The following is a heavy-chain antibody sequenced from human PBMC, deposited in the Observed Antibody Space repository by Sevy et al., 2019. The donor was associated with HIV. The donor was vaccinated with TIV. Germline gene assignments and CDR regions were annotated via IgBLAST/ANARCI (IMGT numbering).Heavy chain of an antibody. CDR3: ARDLPQYYGSGSYYDAFDI. Sequence: QLGGSLRLSCEASGFTFSTYGMHWVRQAPGKGLEWVALIWYDGSNKYYADSVKGRFTISRDNSKNTLYLQMNSLRAEDTAVYYCARDLPQYYGSGSYYDAFDIWGQGTMVTVSS. CDR1: GFTFSTYG. J-gene: IGHJ3*02. CDR2: IWYDGSNK. D-gene: IGHD3-10*01. V-gene: IGHV3-33*01.